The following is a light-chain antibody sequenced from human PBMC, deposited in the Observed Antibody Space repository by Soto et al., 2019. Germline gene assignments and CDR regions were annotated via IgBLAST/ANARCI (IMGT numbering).Light chain of an antibody. CDR2: EGS. V-gene: IGLV2-23*01. Sequence: QSALTQPASVSGSPGQSITISCTGTSSDVGSYNLVSWYQQHPGKAPKLMIYEGSKRPSGVSNRFSGSKSGNTASLTISGLQAEDEADYYCCSYAGSSTSLDVFGTGTQLTVL. CDR3: CSYAGSSTSLDV. CDR1: SSDVGSYNL. J-gene: IGLJ1*01.